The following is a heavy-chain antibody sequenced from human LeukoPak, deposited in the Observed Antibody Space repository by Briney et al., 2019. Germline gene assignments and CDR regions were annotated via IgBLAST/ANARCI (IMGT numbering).Heavy chain of an antibody. CDR2: ISYDGSNK. V-gene: IGHV3-30-3*01. Sequence: GGSLRLSCAASGFIFSSYAMNWVRQAPGKGLEWVAVISYDGSNKWYADSVTGRFTISRDNSKDTLYLQMNSLRAEDTAVYYCATIIWSRVYYYGMDVWGQGTTVTVSS. J-gene: IGHJ6*02. D-gene: IGHD3-10*01. CDR1: GFIFSSYA. CDR3: ATIIWSRVYYYGMDV.